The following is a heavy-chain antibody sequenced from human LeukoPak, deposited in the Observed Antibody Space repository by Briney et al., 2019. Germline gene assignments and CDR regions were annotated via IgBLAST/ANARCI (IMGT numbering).Heavy chain of an antibody. CDR3: AREGGSGSYYNIYYFDY. Sequence: PVVSLRLSCAASGFSFSSYGMHRVRQAPGKGLESVAVIWYDGSNKYYADSVKGRFTISRDNSKNTLYLQMNSLRAEDTAVYYCAREGGSGSYYNIYYFDYWGQGTLVTVSS. CDR2: IWYDGSNK. D-gene: IGHD3-10*01. CDR1: GFSFSSYG. J-gene: IGHJ4*02. V-gene: IGHV3-33*01.